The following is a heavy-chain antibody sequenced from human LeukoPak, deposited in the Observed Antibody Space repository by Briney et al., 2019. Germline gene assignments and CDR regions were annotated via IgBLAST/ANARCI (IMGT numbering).Heavy chain of an antibody. J-gene: IGHJ4*02. V-gene: IGHV4-59*01. CDR2: IYYSGST. D-gene: IGHD2-2*01. Sequence: PSETLSLTCTLSGGSISSYYWSWIRQPPGKGLEWIGYIYYSGSTNYNPSLKSRVTISVDTSKNQFSLKLSSVTAADTAVYYCAREADCSSTSCPLDYWGQGTLVTVSS. CDR3: AREADCSSTSCPLDY. CDR1: GGSISSYY.